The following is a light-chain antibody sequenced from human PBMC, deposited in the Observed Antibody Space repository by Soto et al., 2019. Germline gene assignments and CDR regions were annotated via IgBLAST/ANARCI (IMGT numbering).Light chain of an antibody. CDR3: QQYEGWPRT. V-gene: IGKV3-15*01. CDR1: QNIHIN. J-gene: IGKJ2*01. Sequence: EIVMTQSPDTLSVSPGDTATLSCRSSQNIHINLAWYQQKPGQAPTLLIYGVTARAPGVPARFSGSGSGTDFTLTIRRVQSGDFGVFYCQQYEGWPRTFGLGTKVEIQ. CDR2: GVT.